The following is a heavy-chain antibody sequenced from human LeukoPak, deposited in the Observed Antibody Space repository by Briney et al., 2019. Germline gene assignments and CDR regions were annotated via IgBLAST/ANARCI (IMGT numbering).Heavy chain of an antibody. CDR2: ISAYNGNT. Sequence: ASVKVSCKASGYTFTSYGISWVRQAPGQGLEWMGWISAYNGNTNYAQKLQGRVTMTTDTSTSTAYMELRSLRSDDTAVYYCARDGGYPYCSGGSCSDYGGQGTLVTVSS. J-gene: IGHJ4*02. CDR3: ARDGGYPYCSGGSCSDY. CDR1: GYTFTSYG. D-gene: IGHD2-15*01. V-gene: IGHV1-18*01.